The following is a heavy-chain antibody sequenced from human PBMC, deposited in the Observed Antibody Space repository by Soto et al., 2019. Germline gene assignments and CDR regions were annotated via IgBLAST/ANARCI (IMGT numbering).Heavy chain of an antibody. J-gene: IGHJ6*02. CDR3: ARDQAGDSVGYYYYGMDA. V-gene: IGHV1-18*01. D-gene: IGHD1-26*01. Sequence: ASVKVSCKASGYTFTSYGISWVRQAPGQGLEWMGWISAYNGNTNYAQKLQGRVTMTTGTSTSTAYMELRSLRSDDTAVYYCARDQAGDSVGYYYYGMDAWGQGTTVTVSS. CDR2: ISAYNGNT. CDR1: GYTFTSYG.